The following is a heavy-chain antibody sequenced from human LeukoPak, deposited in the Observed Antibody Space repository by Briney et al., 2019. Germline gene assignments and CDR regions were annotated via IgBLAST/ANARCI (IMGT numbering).Heavy chain of an antibody. D-gene: IGHD1-20*01. Sequence: GGSLRLSCAASGFTVSSNYMSWVRQAPGKGLELVSVIYSDGSTYYADSVKGRFTISRDNSKNTLYLQMNSLRTEDTAVYYCARSLITGATTPFDYWGQGTLVTVSS. CDR2: IYSDGST. CDR1: GFTVSSNY. J-gene: IGHJ4*02. CDR3: ARSLITGATTPFDY. V-gene: IGHV3-66*02.